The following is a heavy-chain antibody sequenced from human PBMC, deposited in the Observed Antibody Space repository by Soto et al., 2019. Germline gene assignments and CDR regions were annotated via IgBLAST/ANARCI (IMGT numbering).Heavy chain of an antibody. CDR2: TYYRSKWYN. Sequence: SQTLSLTCAISGDSVSSNSAAWNWIRQSPSRGLEWLGRTYYRSKWYNDYAVSVKSRITINPDTSKNQFSLQLNSVTPEDTAVYYCARGVVVPVAMTILPGTYYYYYYYMDVWGKGTTVTVS. J-gene: IGHJ6*03. CDR1: GDSVSSNSAA. V-gene: IGHV6-1*01. CDR3: ARGVVVPVAMTILPGTYYYYYYYMDV. D-gene: IGHD2-2*01.